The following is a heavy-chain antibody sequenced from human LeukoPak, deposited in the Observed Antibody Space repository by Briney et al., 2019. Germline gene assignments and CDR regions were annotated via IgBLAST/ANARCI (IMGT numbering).Heavy chain of an antibody. V-gene: IGHV3-66*01. J-gene: IGHJ3*02. Sequence: GGSLRLSCAASGFTFSSYGMSWVRQAPGKGLEWVSVIYSGGSTYSADSVKGRFTISRDNSKNTLYLQMNSLRAEDTAVYYCARSVGELLFSGAFDIWGQGTMVTVSS. D-gene: IGHD3-10*01. CDR1: GFTFSSYG. CDR3: ARSVGELLFSGAFDI. CDR2: IYSGGST.